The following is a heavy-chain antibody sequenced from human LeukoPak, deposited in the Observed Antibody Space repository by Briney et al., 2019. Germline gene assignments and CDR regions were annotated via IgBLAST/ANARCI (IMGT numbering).Heavy chain of an antibody. CDR3: ARDGATYYYDSSGYYNDY. D-gene: IGHD3-22*01. V-gene: IGHV1-69*04. CDR1: GGTFSSYA. Sequence: VASVKVSCKASGGTFSSYAISWVRQAPGQGLEWMGRIIPILGIANYAQKFQGRVTITADKSTSTAYMELSSLRSEDTAVYYCARDGATYYYDSSGYYNDYWGQGTLVTVSS. J-gene: IGHJ4*02. CDR2: IIPILGIA.